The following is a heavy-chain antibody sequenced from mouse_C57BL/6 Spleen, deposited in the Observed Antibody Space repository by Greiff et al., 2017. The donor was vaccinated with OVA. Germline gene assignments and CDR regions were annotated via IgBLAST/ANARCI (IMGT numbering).Heavy chain of an antibody. V-gene: IGHV5-17*01. CDR1: GFTFSDYG. J-gene: IGHJ2*01. D-gene: IGHD2-3*01. CDR2: ISSGSSTI. CDR3: ARGWLLRDYFDY. Sequence: VQLKQSGGGLVKPGGSLKLSCAASGFTFSDYGMHWVRQAPEKGLEWVAYISSGSSTIYYADTVKGRFTISRDNAKNTLFLQMTSLRSEDTAMYYCARGWLLRDYFDYWGQGTTLTVSS.